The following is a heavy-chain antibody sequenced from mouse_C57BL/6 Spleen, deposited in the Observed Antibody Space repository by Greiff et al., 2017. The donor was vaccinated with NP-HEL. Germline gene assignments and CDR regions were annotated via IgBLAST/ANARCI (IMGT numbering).Heavy chain of an antibody. V-gene: IGHV5-6*01. CDR2: ISSGGSYT. CDR1: GFTFSSYG. CDR3: ARHHYSNFYFDY. Sequence: EVQLVESGGDLVKPGGSLKLSCAASGFTFSSYGMSWVRQTPDKRLEWVATISSGGSYTYYPDSVKGRFTISRDNAKNTLYLQMSSLKSEDTAMYYCARHHYSNFYFDYWGQGTTLTVSS. D-gene: IGHD2-5*01. J-gene: IGHJ2*01.